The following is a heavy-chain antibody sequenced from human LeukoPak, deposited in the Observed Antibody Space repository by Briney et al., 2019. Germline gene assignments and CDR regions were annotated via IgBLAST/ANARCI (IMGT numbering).Heavy chain of an antibody. D-gene: IGHD2-2*01. CDR1: GYTFTSYY. J-gene: IGHJ5*02. Sequence: ASVKVSCKASGYTFTSYYMHWVRQAPGQGLEWMGIINPSGGSTSYAQKFQGGVTMTRDTSTSTVYMELSSLRSEDTAVYYCARASDIVVVPAAIHWFDPWGQGTLVTVSS. CDR2: INPSGGST. CDR3: ARASDIVVVPAAIHWFDP. V-gene: IGHV1-46*01.